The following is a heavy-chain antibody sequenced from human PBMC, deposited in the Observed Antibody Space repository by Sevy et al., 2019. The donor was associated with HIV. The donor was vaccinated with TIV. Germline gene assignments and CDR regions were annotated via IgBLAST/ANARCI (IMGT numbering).Heavy chain of an antibody. D-gene: IGHD2-2*01. CDR2: NFYVGTT. CDR3: ARSKNEYANALDLDF. Sequence: SETLSLTCTVSGGSISSGDYNWNWIRQPPGKGLEWIGYNFYVGTTYFTPSLKSRITMSVDTSKNQFSLKLTSVRAADTAICYCARSKNEYANALDLDFWGQGTLVTVSS. CDR1: GGSISSGDYN. V-gene: IGHV4-30-4*01. J-gene: IGHJ4*02.